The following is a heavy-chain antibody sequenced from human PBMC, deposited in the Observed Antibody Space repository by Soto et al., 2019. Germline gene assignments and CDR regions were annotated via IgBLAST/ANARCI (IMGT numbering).Heavy chain of an antibody. CDR1: GYSFTSYY. J-gene: IGHJ6*02. Sequence: ASVKVSCKASGYSFTSYYLHWVRQAPGHGLEWMGIITPNSTSASYAQKFQGRVTMTRDTSTSTVYMELSTLRSEDTAVYYCAIHEVATIAGLDVWGQGTTVTVSS. V-gene: IGHV1-46*01. CDR2: ITPNSTSA. D-gene: IGHD5-12*01. CDR3: AIHEVATIAGLDV.